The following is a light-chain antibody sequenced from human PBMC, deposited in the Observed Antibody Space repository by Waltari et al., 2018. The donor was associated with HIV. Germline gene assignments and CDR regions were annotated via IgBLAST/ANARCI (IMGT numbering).Light chain of an antibody. CDR2: DVS. J-gene: IGLJ2*01. CDR3: SSYTANSRI. V-gene: IGLV2-14*03. Sequence: QSALTQPASVSGSLGQSITISCAGTSSSVGGNNTASWYQQNPGKAPKLLISDVSNRPSGVSNRFSGSKSGNTASLTISGLQAEDEADYYCSSYTANSRIFGGGTRLTVL. CDR1: SSSVGGNNT.